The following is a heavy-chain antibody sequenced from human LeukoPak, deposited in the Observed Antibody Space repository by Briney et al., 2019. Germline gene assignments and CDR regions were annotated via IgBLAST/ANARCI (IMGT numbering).Heavy chain of an antibody. CDR2: ILNSGTTT. CDR3: AKDRTYYYDSSGYLLDY. D-gene: IGHD3-22*01. J-gene: IGHJ4*02. CDR1: GFTFSSYE. Sequence: PGGSLRLSCAASGFTFSSYEMNWVRQAPGKGLEWVSYILNSGTTTYYADSVKGRFTISRDNSKNTLYLQMNSLRAEDTAVYYCAKDRTYYYDSSGYLLDYWGQGTLVTVSS. V-gene: IGHV3-48*03.